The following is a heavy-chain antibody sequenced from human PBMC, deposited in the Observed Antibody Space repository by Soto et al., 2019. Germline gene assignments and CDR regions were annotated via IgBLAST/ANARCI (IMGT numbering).Heavy chain of an antibody. CDR1: GGSISSGGYS. Sequence: ASGTLSLTCAVSGGSISSGGYSWSWIRQPPGKGLEWIGYIYHSGSTYYNPSLKSRVTISVDRSKNQFSLKLSSVTAADTAVYYCAREVGTPFDYRVQGTLVTVSS. D-gene: IGHD1-7*01. CDR3: AREVGTPFDY. CDR2: IYHSGST. V-gene: IGHV4-30-2*01. J-gene: IGHJ4*02.